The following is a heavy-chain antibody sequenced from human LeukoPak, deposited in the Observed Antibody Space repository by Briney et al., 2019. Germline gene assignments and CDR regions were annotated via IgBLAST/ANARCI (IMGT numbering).Heavy chain of an antibody. J-gene: IGHJ5*02. CDR1: GYTFTGYY. Sequence: ASVKVSCKASGYTFTGYYMHWVRQAPGQGLEWMGWINPNSGGTNYAQKFQGRVTMTRDTSISTAYMELSRLRSDDTAVYYCAREVCSYGYSWFDPWGQGTLVTVSS. CDR3: AREVCSYGYSWFDP. V-gene: IGHV1-2*02. CDR2: INPNSGGT. D-gene: IGHD5-18*01.